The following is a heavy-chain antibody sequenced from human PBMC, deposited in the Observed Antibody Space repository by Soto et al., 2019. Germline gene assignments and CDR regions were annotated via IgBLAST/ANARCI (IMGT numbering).Heavy chain of an antibody. Sequence: GGSLRLSXVAFAIGLSSNYMSWFRQAPGKGLGWAPITYSGGAKNYADSVKGRFTISRAKPKYILYILMSSPRTDGTALYFCARESGSADKYYCYYAMDVWGQGTTVTVSS. CDR2: TYSGGAK. CDR3: ARESGSADKYYCYYAMDV. V-gene: IGHV3-53*01. CDR1: AIGLSSNY. D-gene: IGHD3-10*01. J-gene: IGHJ6*02.